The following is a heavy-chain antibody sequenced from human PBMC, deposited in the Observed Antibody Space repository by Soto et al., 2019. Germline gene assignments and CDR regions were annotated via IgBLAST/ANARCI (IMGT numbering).Heavy chain of an antibody. CDR3: ARDVVAATRGFDY. Sequence: EVQLVESGGGLVKPGWSLRLSCAASGFTFSSYSMNWVRQAPGKGLEWVSSISSSSSYIYYADSVKGRFTISRDNAKNSLYLQMNSLRAEDTAVYYCARDVVAATRGFDYWGQGTLVTVSS. CDR1: GFTFSSYS. V-gene: IGHV3-21*01. J-gene: IGHJ4*02. D-gene: IGHD2-15*01. CDR2: ISSSSSYI.